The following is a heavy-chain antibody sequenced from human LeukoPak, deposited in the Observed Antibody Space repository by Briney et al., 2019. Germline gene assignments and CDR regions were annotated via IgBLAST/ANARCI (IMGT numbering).Heavy chain of an antibody. V-gene: IGHV3-7*02. J-gene: IGHJ4*02. CDR2: IKQDGSEK. Sequence: GGSLGLSCAASGFSFSNYWMDWVRQAPGKGLEWVANIKQDGSEKKCLDSVKGRFTISRDNAQNSLYLQMNSLRVEDTAVYYCTRSLDEWGQGPLVTVSS. CDR3: TRSLDE. D-gene: IGHD3-16*01. CDR1: GFSFSNYW.